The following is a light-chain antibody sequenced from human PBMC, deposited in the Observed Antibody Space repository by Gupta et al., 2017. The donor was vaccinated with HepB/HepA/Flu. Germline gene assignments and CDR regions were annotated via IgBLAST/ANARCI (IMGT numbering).Light chain of an antibody. V-gene: IGKV3-20*01. CDR3: QQYGSPLT. CDR1: QSVSSSY. J-gene: IGKJ4*01. Sequence: EIVLTQSPGTLSLSPGERATLSCRASQSVSSSYLAWYQQKPGQAPRLLTYGASSRATGIPDRFSGSGSGTDFTLTISRLGPEDFAVYYCQQYGSPLTFGGGTKVEIK. CDR2: GAS.